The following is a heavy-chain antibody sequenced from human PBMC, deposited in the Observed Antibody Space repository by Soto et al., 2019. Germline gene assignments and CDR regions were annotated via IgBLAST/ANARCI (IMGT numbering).Heavy chain of an antibody. V-gene: IGHV1-3*01. Sequence: ASVKVSCKASGYTFTSYAMHWVRQAPGQRLEWMGWINAGNGNTKYSQKFQGRVTITRGTSASTAYMELSSLRSEDTAVYYCARDRVIAAAGLDYFDYWGQGTLVTVSS. J-gene: IGHJ4*02. D-gene: IGHD6-13*01. CDR1: GYTFTSYA. CDR3: ARDRVIAAAGLDYFDY. CDR2: INAGNGNT.